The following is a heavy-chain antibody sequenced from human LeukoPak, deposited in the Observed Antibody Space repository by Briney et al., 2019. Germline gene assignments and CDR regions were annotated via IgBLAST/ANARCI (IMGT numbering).Heavy chain of an antibody. CDR1: GYTFTSYA. CDR3: ATLNDMVRGSPLYWYMDV. CDR2: INTNTGNP. Sequence: ASVKVSCKASGYTFTSYAMNWVRQAPGQGLEWMGWINTNTGNPTYAQGFTGRFVFSLDTSVSTAYLQIGSLKAEDTAVYYCATLNDMVRGSPLYWYMDVWGKGTTVTVSS. V-gene: IGHV7-4-1*01. J-gene: IGHJ6*03. D-gene: IGHD3-10*01.